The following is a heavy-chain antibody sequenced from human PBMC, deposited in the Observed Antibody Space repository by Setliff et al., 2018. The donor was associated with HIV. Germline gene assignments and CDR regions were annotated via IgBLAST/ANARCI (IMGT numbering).Heavy chain of an antibody. CDR3: ARNQGDSSGWYAAV. J-gene: IGHJ6*02. CDR2: INTSGGSA. V-gene: IGHV1-46*01. D-gene: IGHD6-19*01. Sequence: ASVKVSCKASGYTFTSYPMHWVRQAPGQGLEWMGVINTSGGSAGYAEKFRGRVTMTRDTSTSTVYMDLRNLRSEDTAVYYCARNQGDSSGWYAAVWGQGTTVTVSS. CDR1: GYTFTSYP.